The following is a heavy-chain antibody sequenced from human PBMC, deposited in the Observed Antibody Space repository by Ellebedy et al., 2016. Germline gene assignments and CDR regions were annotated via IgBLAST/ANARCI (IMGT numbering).Heavy chain of an antibody. CDR2: ISAHNGHT. V-gene: IGHV1-18*01. CDR3: ARVEYRRRIVVVITSGFDY. Sequence: ASVKVSCKASGYTFTSYGITWVRQAPGQGLEWMGWISAHNGHTNYAQKLQGRVTMTTDTSTSTAYMELRSLRSDDTAVYYCARVEYRRRIVVVITSGFDYWGQGTLVTVSS. J-gene: IGHJ4*02. D-gene: IGHD3-22*01. CDR1: GYTFTSYG.